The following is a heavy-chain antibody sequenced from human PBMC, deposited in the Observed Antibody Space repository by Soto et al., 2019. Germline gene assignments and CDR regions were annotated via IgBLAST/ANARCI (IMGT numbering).Heavy chain of an antibody. D-gene: IGHD1-26*01. V-gene: IGHV3-15*07. Sequence: EVQVVESGGGLVQPGKSLRLSCAASGFLFINAWMNWVRQAPGKGLEWVGRIKSETGGGTTDYAAPVKGRFTIARDDSKNMLYLQMNSLKTEDTAVYSCTTTYTGGSFYTWGQGTLVTVSS. CDR2: IKSETGGGTT. J-gene: IGHJ5*02. CDR1: GFLFINAW. CDR3: TTTYTGGSFYT.